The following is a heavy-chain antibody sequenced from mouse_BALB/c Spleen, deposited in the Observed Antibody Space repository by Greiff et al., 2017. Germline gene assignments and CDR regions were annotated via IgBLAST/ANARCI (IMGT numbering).Heavy chain of an antibody. CDR2: ISSGGST. V-gene: IGHV5-6-5*01. CDR3: ASYGHYAMDY. D-gene: IGHD1-2*01. Sequence: EVMLVESGGGLVKPGGSLKLSCAASGFTFSSYAMSWVRQTPEKRLEWVASISSGGSTYYPDSVKGRFTISRDNARNILYLQMSSLRSEDTAMYYCASYGHYAMDYWGQGTSVTVAS. CDR1: GFTFSSYA. J-gene: IGHJ4*01.